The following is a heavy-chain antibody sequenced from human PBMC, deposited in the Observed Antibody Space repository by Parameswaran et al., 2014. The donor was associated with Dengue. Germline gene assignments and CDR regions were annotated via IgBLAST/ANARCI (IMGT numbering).Heavy chain of an antibody. Sequence: WIRQPQGRGWSGFSYISSSGSTIYYADSVKGRFTISRDNAKNSLYLQMNSLRAEDTAVYYCAREEPYYYGSGYGMDVWGQGTTVTVSS. J-gene: IGHJ6*02. CDR3: AREEPYYYGSGYGMDV. D-gene: IGHD3-10*01. V-gene: IGHV3-48*03. CDR2: ISSSGSTI.